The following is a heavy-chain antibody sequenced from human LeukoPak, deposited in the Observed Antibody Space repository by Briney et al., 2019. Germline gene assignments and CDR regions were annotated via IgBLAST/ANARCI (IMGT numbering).Heavy chain of an antibody. D-gene: IGHD3-22*01. Sequence: ASVKVSCKASGYTFTSYGISWVRQAPGQGLEWMGWISAYNGNTNYAQKLQGRVTMTTDTSTSTAYMELRSLRSDDTAVYYCARNPSSPYYYDSSGYYPSPFDPWGQGTLVTVSS. V-gene: IGHV1-18*01. CDR1: GYTFTSYG. CDR3: ARNPSSPYYYDSSGYYPSPFDP. CDR2: ISAYNGNT. J-gene: IGHJ5*02.